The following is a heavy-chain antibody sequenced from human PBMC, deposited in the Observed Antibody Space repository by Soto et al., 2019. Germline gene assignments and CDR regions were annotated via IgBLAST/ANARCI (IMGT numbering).Heavy chain of an antibody. Sequence: GGSLRLSCVASGFTFSTYVMSLVRQAPGKGLEWVSGISGGGGSTYYADSVRGRFTISRDHSKNTLYLQMNSLRVEDTAVYYCARGLSPYDDSGGDFGYYFDYWGQGTLVTVSS. D-gene: IGHD3-16*01. V-gene: IGHV3-23*01. CDR3: ARGLSPYDDSGGDFGYYFDY. CDR2: ISGGGGST. J-gene: IGHJ4*02. CDR1: GFTFSTYV.